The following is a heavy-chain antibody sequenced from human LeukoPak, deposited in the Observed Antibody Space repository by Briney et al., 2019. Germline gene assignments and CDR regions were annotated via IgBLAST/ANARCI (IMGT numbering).Heavy chain of an antibody. D-gene: IGHD1-1*01. V-gene: IGHV3-48*04. CDR3: ARDPYNGAYSEGYYYYYMDV. Sequence: PGGSLRLSCAASGFTFNNYIMNWVRQAPGKGLEWVSYISSSGSTIYYADSVKGRFTISRDNAKNSLYLQMNSLRAEDTAVYYCARDPYNGAYSEGYYYYYMDVWGKGTTVTVSS. CDR1: GFTFNNYI. J-gene: IGHJ6*03. CDR2: ISSSGSTI.